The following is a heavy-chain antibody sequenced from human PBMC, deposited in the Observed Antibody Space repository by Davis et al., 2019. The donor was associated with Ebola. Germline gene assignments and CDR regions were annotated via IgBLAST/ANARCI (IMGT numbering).Heavy chain of an antibody. CDR2: INAGNGNT. D-gene: IGHD6-19*01. J-gene: IGHJ2*01. CDR3: ARASSSGWYVDFDL. CDR1: GYIFTSYA. V-gene: IGHV1-3*01. Sequence: AASVKVSCKASGYIFTSYAIHWVRQAPGQRLEWMGWINAGNGNTKYSQKFQGRVTITRDTSASTAYMELSSLRSEDTAVYYCARASSSGWYVDFDLWGRGTLVTVSS.